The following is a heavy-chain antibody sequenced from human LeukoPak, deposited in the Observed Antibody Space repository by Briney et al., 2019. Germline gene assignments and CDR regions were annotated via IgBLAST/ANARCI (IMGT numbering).Heavy chain of an antibody. V-gene: IGHV4-59*08. CDR3: AWGPDSSGYPPYSWFDP. CDR1: GGSISSYY. Sequence: PSETLSLTCTVSGGSISSYYCSWIRQPPGKGLEWIGYIYYSGSTNYNPSLKSRVTISVDTSKNQFSLKLSSVTAADTAVYYCAWGPDSSGYPPYSWFDPWGQGTLVTVSS. J-gene: IGHJ5*02. D-gene: IGHD3-22*01. CDR2: IYYSGST.